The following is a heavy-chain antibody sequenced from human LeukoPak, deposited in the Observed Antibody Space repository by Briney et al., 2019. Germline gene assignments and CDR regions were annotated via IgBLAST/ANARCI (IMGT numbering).Heavy chain of an antibody. CDR2: IYYSGST. CDR3: AREYYYDSSGYLPPYAFDI. CDR1: GGSISSYY. V-gene: IGHV4-59*01. J-gene: IGHJ3*02. Sequence: SETLSLTCTVSGGSISSYYWSWIRQPPGKGLEWIGYIYYSGSTNYNPSLKSRVTISVDTSKNQFSLKPSSVTAADTAVYYCAREYYYDSSGYLPPYAFDIWGQGTMVTVSS. D-gene: IGHD3-22*01.